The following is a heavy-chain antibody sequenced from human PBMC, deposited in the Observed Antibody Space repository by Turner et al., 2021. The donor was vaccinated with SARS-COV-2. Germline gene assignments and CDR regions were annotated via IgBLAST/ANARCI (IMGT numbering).Heavy chain of an antibody. J-gene: IGHJ3*01. Sequence: QVQLVQSEAEVKKPGAAGKVSCKAVGYTFDTDGVFWVRQAPGQGLEWVGWISGYNGNRNYAQGLQGRVTMATDTSTNTAYMELRSLTSAETGVYFCARGSLWFDDLRENAFDVWGQGTLVTVSS. CDR2: ISGYNGNR. V-gene: IGHV1-18*01. CDR3: ARGSLWFDDLRENAFDV. D-gene: IGHD3-16*01. CDR1: GYTFDTDG.